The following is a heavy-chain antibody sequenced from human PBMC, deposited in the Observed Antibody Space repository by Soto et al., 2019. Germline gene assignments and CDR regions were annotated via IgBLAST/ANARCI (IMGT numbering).Heavy chain of an antibody. CDR3: AKDPETYYYDSSGYSYYFDY. CDR2: ISYDGSNK. Sequence: VGSLRLSCAASGFTFSSYGMHWVRQAPGKGLEWVAVISYDGSNKYYADSVKGRFTISRDNSKNTLYLQMNSLRAEDTAVYYCAKDPETYYYDSSGYSYYFDYWGQGTLVTVSS. D-gene: IGHD3-22*01. V-gene: IGHV3-30*18. J-gene: IGHJ4*02. CDR1: GFTFSSYG.